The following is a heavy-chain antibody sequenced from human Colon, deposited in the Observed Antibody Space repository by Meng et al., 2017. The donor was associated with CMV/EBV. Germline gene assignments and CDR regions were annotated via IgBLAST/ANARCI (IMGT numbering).Heavy chain of an antibody. D-gene: IGHD3-9*01. CDR3: IKGGTGADIILNH. CDR2: ITAGGIVT. Sequence: GESLKISCVVSGINLNDYAMNWVRQAPGQGLEWVTSITAGGIVTHSAASVKGRFTISADKSENTLHLQMNSLRDEDAALYYGIKGGTGADIILNHWGQGTLVTVSS. J-gene: IGHJ4*02. V-gene: IGHV3-23*01. CDR1: GINLNDYA.